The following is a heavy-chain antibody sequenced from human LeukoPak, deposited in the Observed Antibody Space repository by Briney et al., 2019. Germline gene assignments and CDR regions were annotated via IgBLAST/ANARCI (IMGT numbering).Heavy chain of an antibody. CDR2: ISAYNGNT. CDR1: GYTFTSYG. CDR3: ARAVRDGYNSAFDI. Sequence: ASVKVSCKASGYTFTSYGISWVRQAPGQGLEWMGWISAYNGNTNYAQKLQGRVTMTTDTSTSTAYMELSSLRSEDTAVYYCARAVRDGYNSAFDIWGQGTMVTVSS. J-gene: IGHJ3*02. D-gene: IGHD5-24*01. V-gene: IGHV1-18*01.